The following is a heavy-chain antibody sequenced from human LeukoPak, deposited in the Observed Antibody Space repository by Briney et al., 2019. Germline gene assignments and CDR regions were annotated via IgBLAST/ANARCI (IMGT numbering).Heavy chain of an antibody. Sequence: PGGSLRLSYAASGFTFTTYAMNWVRQAPGKGLEWVSTISGSGGSTFYADSVKGRFTISRDNSKNTLYLQMNSLRAEDTAVYYCAKGRGWLQFFDYWGQGTLVTVSS. CDR3: AKGRGWLQFFDY. V-gene: IGHV3-23*01. CDR1: GFTFTTYA. CDR2: ISGSGGST. D-gene: IGHD5-24*01. J-gene: IGHJ4*02.